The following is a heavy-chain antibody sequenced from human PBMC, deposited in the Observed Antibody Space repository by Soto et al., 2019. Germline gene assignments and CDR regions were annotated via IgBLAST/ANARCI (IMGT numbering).Heavy chain of an antibody. CDR1: GGSISSSSYY. D-gene: IGHD2-21*02. Sequence: SETLSLTCTVSGGSISSSSYYWGWIRQPPGKGLEWIGSIYYSGSTYYNPSLKSRVTISVDTSKNQFSLKLSSVTAADTAVYYCARLIVVVTATNHWFDPWGQGTLVTVSS. CDR2: IYYSGST. CDR3: ARLIVVVTATNHWFDP. V-gene: IGHV4-39*01. J-gene: IGHJ5*02.